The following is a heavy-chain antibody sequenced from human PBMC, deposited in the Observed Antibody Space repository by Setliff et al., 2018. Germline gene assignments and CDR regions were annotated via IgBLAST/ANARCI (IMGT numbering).Heavy chain of an antibody. CDR2: ISHSGDP. D-gene: IGHD4-17*01. CDR1: GGSFSGYH. Sequence: SETLSLTCAVYGGSFSGYHWSWIRQPPGKGLEWIGEISHSGDPNYNPSLKSRVTISLDTSKNQFSLKLTSVTAADTAVYYCTRGPNLYGDLDSWGLGTLVTVSS. J-gene: IGHJ4*02. CDR3: TRGPNLYGDLDS. V-gene: IGHV4-34*01.